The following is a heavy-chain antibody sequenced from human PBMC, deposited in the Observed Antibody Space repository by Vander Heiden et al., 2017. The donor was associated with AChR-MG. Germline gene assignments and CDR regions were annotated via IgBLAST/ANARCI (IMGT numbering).Heavy chain of an antibody. CDR2: ISGSGGST. CDR3: AKDGYYGSGSSSFDY. J-gene: IGHJ4*02. CDR1: GFPFSSYA. Sequence: EVQLLESGGGLVQPGGSLRLSCAASGFPFSSYAMSWVRQAPGKGLEWVSAISGSGGSTYYADSVKGRFTISRDNSKNTLYLQMNSLRAEDTAVYYCAKDGYYGSGSSSFDYWGQGTLVTVSS. V-gene: IGHV3-23*01. D-gene: IGHD3-10*01.